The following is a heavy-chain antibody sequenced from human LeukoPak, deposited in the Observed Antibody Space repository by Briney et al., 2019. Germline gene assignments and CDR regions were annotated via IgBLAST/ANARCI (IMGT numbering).Heavy chain of an antibody. CDR3: TRETGGSTLVTLPSDN. J-gene: IGHJ4*02. CDR2: INPNSGGT. Sequence: ASVKVSCKASGGTFSSYGISWVRQAPGQGLEWMGWINPNSGGTNYAQKFQGRVTMTRDRSISTAYMELSWLTSDDTAVYYCTRETGGSTLVTLPSDNWGQGTPVTVSS. D-gene: IGHD4-23*01. CDR1: GGTFSSYG. V-gene: IGHV1-2*02.